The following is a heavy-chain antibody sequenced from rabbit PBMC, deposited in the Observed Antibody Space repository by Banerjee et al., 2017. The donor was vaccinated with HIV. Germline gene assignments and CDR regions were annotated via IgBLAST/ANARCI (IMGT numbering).Heavy chain of an antibody. D-gene: IGHD4-1*01. J-gene: IGHJ3*01. CDR1: GFTLRRYW. V-gene: IGHV1S45*01. Sequence: QEQLVESGGGLVQPEGSRTLTCKASGFTLRRYWMWGVRQAPWKGLEWIGCINYGDGCTYYASLAKGRFTISKTSSTTVTLQMTSLTAADTATYFCARDLAGVIGWNFGLWGQGTLVTVS. CDR2: INYGDGCT. CDR3: ARDLAGVIGWNFGL.